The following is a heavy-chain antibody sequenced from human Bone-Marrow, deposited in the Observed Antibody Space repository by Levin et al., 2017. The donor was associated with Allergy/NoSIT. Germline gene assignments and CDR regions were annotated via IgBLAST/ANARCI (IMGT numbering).Heavy chain of an antibody. CDR2: IKSDGTET. Sequence: GESLKISCEGSGFIFSNFWMHWVRQPPGKGLAWVARIKSDGTETTYAESVRGRFSISRDNAQSTVFLEMNSLSVEDTALYYCAGSVKPSFGRDCEWGQGTLVTVSS. CDR1: GFIFSNFW. CDR3: AGSVKPSFGRDCE. D-gene: IGHD3-16*01. J-gene: IGHJ4*02. V-gene: IGHV3-74*03.